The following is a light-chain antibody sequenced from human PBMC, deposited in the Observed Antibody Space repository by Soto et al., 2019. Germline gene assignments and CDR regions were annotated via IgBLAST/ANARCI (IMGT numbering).Light chain of an antibody. CDR1: QSISSY. J-gene: IGKJ2*01. V-gene: IGKV1-39*01. Sequence: DIQMTQSPSSLSASVGDRVTITCRASQSISSYLNWYQQKPGIAPKVLIYAASNLQNGVTFRFSGSGSGTDFTLTINSLQHEDFATYYCQQSYSTPYTFGQGTKLEIK. CDR3: QQSYSTPYT. CDR2: AAS.